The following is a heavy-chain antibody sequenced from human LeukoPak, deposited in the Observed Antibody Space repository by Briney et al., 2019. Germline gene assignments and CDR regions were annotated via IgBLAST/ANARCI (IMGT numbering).Heavy chain of an antibody. CDR3: ARAHSIASYYYGVDV. D-gene: IGHD2/OR15-2a*01. J-gene: IGHJ6*02. CDR2: IYYSGST. CDR1: GGSISSSYSY. V-gene: IGHV4-39*07. Sequence: SETLSLTCTVSGGSISSSYSYWGWVRQPPGKGLEWIGNIYYSGSTYYSPSLTSRVTVSVDTSENQFSLKLSSVTAADTAVYYCARAHSIASYYYGVDVWGQGTTVTVSS.